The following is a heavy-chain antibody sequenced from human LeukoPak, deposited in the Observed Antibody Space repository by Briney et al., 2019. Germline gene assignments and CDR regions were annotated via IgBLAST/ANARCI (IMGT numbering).Heavy chain of an antibody. CDR1: GGSISSSSYY. V-gene: IGHV4-39*01. Sequence: SETLSLTCTVSGGSISSSSYYWGWIRQPPGKGLEWIGSIYYSGSTYYNPSLKSRVTISVDTSKNQFSLKLSSVTAADTAVYYCARPGGFGEYGLWGQGTMVTVSS. CDR3: ARPGGFGEYGL. CDR2: IYYSGST. J-gene: IGHJ3*01. D-gene: IGHD3-10*01.